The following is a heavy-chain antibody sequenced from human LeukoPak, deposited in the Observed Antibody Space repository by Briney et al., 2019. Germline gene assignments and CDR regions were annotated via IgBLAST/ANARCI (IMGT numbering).Heavy chain of an antibody. CDR3: ARVRSTVVTRGSWFDP. J-gene: IGHJ5*02. Sequence: SETLSLTCAVYGGSFSGYYWSWIRQPPGKGLEWIEEINHSGSTNYNPSLKSRVTISVDTSKNQFSLKLSSVTAADTAVYYCARVRSTVVTRGSWFDPWGQGTLVTVSS. D-gene: IGHD4-23*01. CDR1: GGSFSGYY. V-gene: IGHV4-34*01. CDR2: INHSGST.